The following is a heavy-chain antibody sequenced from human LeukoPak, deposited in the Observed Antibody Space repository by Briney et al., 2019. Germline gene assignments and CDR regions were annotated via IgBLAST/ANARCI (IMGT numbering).Heavy chain of an antibody. D-gene: IGHD3-22*01. Sequence: GGSLRLSCAASGFTFDDYAMHWVRQATGKGLEWVSGISWNSGSIGYADSVKGRFTISRDNAKNSLYLQMNSLRAEDTALYYCARVSRGPHPYYYDSSGYMDYWGQGTLVTVSS. J-gene: IGHJ4*02. CDR1: GFTFDDYA. CDR2: ISWNSGSI. V-gene: IGHV3-9*01. CDR3: ARVSRGPHPYYYDSSGYMDY.